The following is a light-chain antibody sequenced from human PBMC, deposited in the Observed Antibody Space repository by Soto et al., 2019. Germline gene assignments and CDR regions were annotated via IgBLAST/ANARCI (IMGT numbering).Light chain of an antibody. J-gene: IGKJ1*01. CDR3: QHYNNWPPDRT. V-gene: IGKV3-15*01. CDR1: QSVGSN. CDR2: GAS. Sequence: EIVMTQSPATLSVSPGESATLSCRASQSVGSNLAWYQQKPGQAPRLLIYGASTRATGIPARFSGSGSGTEFTLTISSLQSEDFAIYFCQHYNNWPPDRTFGQGTKVEIK.